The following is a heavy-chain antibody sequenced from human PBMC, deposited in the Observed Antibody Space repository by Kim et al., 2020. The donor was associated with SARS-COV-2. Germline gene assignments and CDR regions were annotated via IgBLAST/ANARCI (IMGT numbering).Heavy chain of an antibody. Sequence: GGSLRLSCAASGFTFSDYYMSWIRQAPGKGLEWVSYIRGSGSDIYYADAVKGRFTISRDNTKNSLYLQMNSLRDEDTALYYCARGYRGYVFYDFWGQGTL. CDR1: GFTFSDYY. J-gene: IGHJ4*02. CDR3: ARGYRGYVFYDF. V-gene: IGHV3-11*01. D-gene: IGHD5-12*01. CDR2: IRGSGSDI.